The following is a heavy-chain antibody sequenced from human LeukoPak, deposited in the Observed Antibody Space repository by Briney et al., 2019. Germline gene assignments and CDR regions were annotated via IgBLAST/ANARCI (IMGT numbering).Heavy chain of an antibody. Sequence: PSETLSLTCTVSGGSIGSYYWSWIRQPAGKGLEWIGRIYTSGSTNYNPSLESRVTMSVDTSKNQFSLKLSSVTAADTAVYYCARGYCSSTSCYRAPFDLWGRGTLVTVSS. CDR3: ARGYCSSTSCYRAPFDL. D-gene: IGHD2-2*02. J-gene: IGHJ2*01. V-gene: IGHV4-4*07. CDR1: GGSIGSYY. CDR2: IYTSGST.